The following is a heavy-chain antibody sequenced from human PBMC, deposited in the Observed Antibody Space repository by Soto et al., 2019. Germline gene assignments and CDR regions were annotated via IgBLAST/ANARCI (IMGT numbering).Heavy chain of an antibody. CDR1: GGSISSGDYY. CDR2: IYYSGST. V-gene: IGHV4-30-4*01. D-gene: IGHD6-13*01. Sequence: SETLSLTCTFSGGSISSGDYYWSWIRQPPGKGLEWIGYIYYSGSTYYNPSLKSRVTISVDTSKNQFSLKLSSVTAADTAVYYCARDLQYSRLFYGMDVWGQGTTVTVSS. CDR3: ARDLQYSRLFYGMDV. J-gene: IGHJ6*02.